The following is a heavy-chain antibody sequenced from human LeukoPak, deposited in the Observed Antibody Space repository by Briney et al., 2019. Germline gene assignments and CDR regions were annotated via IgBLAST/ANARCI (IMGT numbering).Heavy chain of an antibody. J-gene: IGHJ4*02. D-gene: IGHD5-24*01. CDR2: IYYSGTT. CDR3: ARHQDGYGDYFDF. V-gene: IGHV4-59*08. Sequence: SETLSLTCTVSAGSISNYYWSWIRQPPGKGLEWIGYIYYSGTTNYNPSLKSRVTISVDTSKNQFSLKLSSVTAADTAVYYCARHQDGYGDYFDFWGQGILVTVSS. CDR1: AGSISNYY.